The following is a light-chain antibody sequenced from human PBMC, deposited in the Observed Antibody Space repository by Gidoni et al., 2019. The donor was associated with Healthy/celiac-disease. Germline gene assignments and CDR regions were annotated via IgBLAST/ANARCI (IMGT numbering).Light chain of an antibody. CDR2: SNN. J-gene: IGLJ1*01. CDR1: SSNIGSNT. Sequence: QSVLTQPPSASGTPGQRVHIPCSGTSSNIGSNTVNWYQQLPGTAPKLLIYSNNQRPSGVPDRFSGSKSGTSASLAISGLQSEDEADYYCAAWDDSLNGHYVFGTGTKVTVL. V-gene: IGLV1-44*01. CDR3: AAWDDSLNGHYV.